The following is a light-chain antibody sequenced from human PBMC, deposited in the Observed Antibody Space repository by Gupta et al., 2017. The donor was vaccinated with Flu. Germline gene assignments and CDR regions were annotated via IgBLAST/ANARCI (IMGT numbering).Light chain of an antibody. V-gene: IGLV3-25*03. Sequence: TARTACSGDVVGKKFVYWYQQSPGKAPVLVMYKDSDRPSGIPERFSGSNSGTTVTLTISGVQAEDEADYYCQSADTGCHYEVFGTGTKVTVL. CDR1: VVGKKF. CDR3: QSADTGCHYEV. J-gene: IGLJ1*01. CDR2: KDS.